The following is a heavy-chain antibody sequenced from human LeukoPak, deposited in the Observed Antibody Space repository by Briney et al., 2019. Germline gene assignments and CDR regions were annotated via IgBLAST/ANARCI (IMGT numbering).Heavy chain of an antibody. CDR3: ARGSIDRTCQH. J-gene: IGHJ1*01. CDR2: ISYDGSNK. Sequence: GGSLRLSCAASGFTFSSYAMHWVRQAPGKGLEWVAVISYDGSNKYYADSVKGRFTISRDNSKNTLYLQMNSLRAEDTAVYYCARGSIDRTCQHWGQGTLVTVSS. D-gene: IGHD3-22*01. V-gene: IGHV3-30*01. CDR1: GFTFSSYA.